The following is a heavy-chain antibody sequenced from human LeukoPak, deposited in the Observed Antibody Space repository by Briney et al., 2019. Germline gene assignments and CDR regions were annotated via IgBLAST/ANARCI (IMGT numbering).Heavy chain of an antibody. CDR2: IKQDGSEK. J-gene: IGHJ6*03. Sequence: PGGSLRLSCAATGFTFSTYEMNWVRQAPGKGLEWVANIKQDGSEKYYVDSVKGRFTISRDNAKNSLYLQMNSLRAEDTAVYYCARDYDSSGYYYYYYYYMDVWGKGTTVTVSS. CDR3: ARDYDSSGYYYYYYYYMDV. D-gene: IGHD3-22*01. CDR1: GFTFSTYE. V-gene: IGHV3-7*01.